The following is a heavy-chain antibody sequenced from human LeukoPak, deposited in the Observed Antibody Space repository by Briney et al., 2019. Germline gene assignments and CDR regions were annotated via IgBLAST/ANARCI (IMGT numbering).Heavy chain of an antibody. D-gene: IGHD3-22*01. CDR1: GFTFSTYW. CDR2: IKQDGSDK. V-gene: IGHV3-7*01. Sequence: GGSLRLSCAASGFTFSTYWMSWVRQAPGKGLEWVADIKQDGSDKYYVDSVKGRFTISRDNAKNSLYLQMNSLRAEDTSVYYCARDSHYDSSGYSFYYYYGMDVWGQGTTVTVSS. J-gene: IGHJ6*02. CDR3: ARDSHYDSSGYSFYYYYGMDV.